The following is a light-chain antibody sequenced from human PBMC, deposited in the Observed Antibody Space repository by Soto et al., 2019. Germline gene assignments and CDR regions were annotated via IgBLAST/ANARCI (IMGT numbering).Light chain of an antibody. CDR2: GAS. CDR3: QQYSSSPWT. Sequence: IVLTQSQATLSLSPGETATLSCRASQSLSSNYLAWYQQKPGQAPRLLIHGASSRATAIPDRFSGSNSETDFVLTISRLEPEDFALYYFQQYSSSPWTFGQGTQVEIK. CDR1: QSLSSNY. V-gene: IGKV3-20*01. J-gene: IGKJ1*01.